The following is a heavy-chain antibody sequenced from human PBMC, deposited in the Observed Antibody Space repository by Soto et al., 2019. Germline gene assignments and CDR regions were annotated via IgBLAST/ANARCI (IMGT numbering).Heavy chain of an antibody. CDR2: ISAYNGNT. J-gene: IGHJ4*02. CDR3: AREKMGYSYGLVDY. V-gene: IGHV1-18*04. CDR1: GYTFTSYG. D-gene: IGHD5-18*01. Sequence: ASVKVSCKASGYTFTSYGISWVRQAPGQGLEWMGWISAYNGNTNYAQKLQGRVTMTTDTSTSTAYMELRSLRSDDTAVYYCAREKMGYSYGLVDYWGQGTLVTVSS.